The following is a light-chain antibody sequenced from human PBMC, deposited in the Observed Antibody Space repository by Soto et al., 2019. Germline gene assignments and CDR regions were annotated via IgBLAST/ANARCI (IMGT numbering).Light chain of an antibody. J-gene: IGKJ2*01. Sequence: EIVMTQSPATLSVSPGDRAALSCRASQSVGTNFAWYQQKPGQAPRLLIYDASSRATGVPTRFSGSGSGTEFTLTISSLQSEDFAVYYCQQYYNWPPKYTFGQGNKLEIK. CDR1: QSVGTN. CDR2: DAS. CDR3: QQYYNWPPKYT. V-gene: IGKV3-15*01.